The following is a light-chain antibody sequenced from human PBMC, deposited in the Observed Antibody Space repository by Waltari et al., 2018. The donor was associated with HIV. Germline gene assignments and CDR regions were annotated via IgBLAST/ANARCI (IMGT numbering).Light chain of an antibody. CDR2: DLE. J-gene: IGLJ2*01. V-gene: IGLV7-46*01. Sequence: VVTQEPSLTVSTGDTVTLSWASFSGSGASSHFPYWFQLKPGHAPRTLIYDLEKRHPLTPGRFSGSLDGGRARLTLSGALPEDEAEYFCLLSYNGVRFFGGGTTLTV. CDR1: SGSGASSHF. CDR3: LLSYNGVRF.